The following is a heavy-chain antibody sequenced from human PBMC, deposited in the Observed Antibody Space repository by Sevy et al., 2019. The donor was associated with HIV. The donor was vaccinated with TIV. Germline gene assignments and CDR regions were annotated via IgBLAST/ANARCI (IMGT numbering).Heavy chain of an antibody. J-gene: IGHJ4*02. V-gene: IGHV3-23*01. CDR2: ISGSGGST. Sequence: GGSLRLSCAASGFTFSSYAMSWVRQAPGKGLEWVSAISGSGGSTYYADSVKGRFTISRDNSKNTLYLQMNSLRAEDTAVYYCAKFPGYSSGWPTDYWGQGTLDTVSS. CDR3: AKFPGYSSGWPTDY. D-gene: IGHD6-19*01. CDR1: GFTFSSYA.